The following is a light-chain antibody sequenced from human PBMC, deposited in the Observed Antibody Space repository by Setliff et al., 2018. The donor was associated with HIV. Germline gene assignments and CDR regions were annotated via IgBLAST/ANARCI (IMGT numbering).Light chain of an antibody. Sequence: QSVLTQPASVSGSPGQSITISCSGTNSGIGSHDYVSWYQQHPGKAPKLIIFSVTYRPSGVSDRFSGSKSGNTASLTISGLQPEDEADYYCASHRDTNTLEVFGTGTKVTVL. CDR1: NSGIGSHDY. J-gene: IGLJ1*01. V-gene: IGLV2-14*03. CDR3: ASHRDTNTLEV. CDR2: SVT.